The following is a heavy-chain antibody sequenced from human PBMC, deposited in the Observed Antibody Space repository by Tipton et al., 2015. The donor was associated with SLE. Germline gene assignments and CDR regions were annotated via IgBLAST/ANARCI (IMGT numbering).Heavy chain of an antibody. J-gene: IGHJ3*01. Sequence: LRLSCSVSGVSISTYYWSWIRQSPGKGLEWIGFFYFSGSSQYNPSLKSRVAISADTSNNQFSLELRSVTAADTAVYYCPRHLGVIVAFEVWGQGTVLTVPS. D-gene: IGHD3-10*01. CDR1: GVSISTYY. CDR2: FYFSGSS. CDR3: PRHLGVIVAFEV. V-gene: IGHV4-59*01.